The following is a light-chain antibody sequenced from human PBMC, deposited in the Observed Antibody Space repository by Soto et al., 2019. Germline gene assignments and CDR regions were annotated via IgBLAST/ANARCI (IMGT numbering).Light chain of an antibody. V-gene: IGKV1-5*03. J-gene: IGKJ1*01. CDR1: QSISSW. Sequence: DIQMTQSPSTLSASLGDRVTITCRASQSISSWLAWYQQKPGKAPKLLIYKASSLESGVPSRFIGSGSGTEFALTISSLQPDDFATYYCQQYNSFWTFGQGTKVEIK. CDR3: QQYNSFWT. CDR2: KAS.